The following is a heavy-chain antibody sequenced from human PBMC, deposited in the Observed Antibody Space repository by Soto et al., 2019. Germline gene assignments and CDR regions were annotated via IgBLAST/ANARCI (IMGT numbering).Heavy chain of an antibody. V-gene: IGHV3-21*01. CDR3: AGKPRYYYGLDV. CDR2: VSSSSTYI. CDR1: GFRFSTYS. Sequence: EVQVVESGGGMVKPGRSLRLSCAASGFRFSTYSMNWVRQTQGKGLEWVSYVSSSSTYIYYADSVKGRFTISRDNARNSLFLPMNSLRVEDTAVDYCAGKPRYYYGLDVWGQGTTVTVSS. J-gene: IGHJ6*02.